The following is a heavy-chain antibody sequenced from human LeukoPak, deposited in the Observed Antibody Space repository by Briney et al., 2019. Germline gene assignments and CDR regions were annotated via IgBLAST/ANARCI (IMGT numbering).Heavy chain of an antibody. CDR2: INPSGGST. Sequence: GASVKVSCKASGYTFTSYYMHWVRQAPGQGLEWMGIINPSGGSTSYAQKFQGRVTMTRDTSTSTVYMELSRLRSDDTAVYYCARAAQRGYSGYDWFDYWGQGTLVTVSS. J-gene: IGHJ4*02. D-gene: IGHD5-12*01. V-gene: IGHV1-46*01. CDR3: ARAAQRGYSGYDWFDY. CDR1: GYTFTSYY.